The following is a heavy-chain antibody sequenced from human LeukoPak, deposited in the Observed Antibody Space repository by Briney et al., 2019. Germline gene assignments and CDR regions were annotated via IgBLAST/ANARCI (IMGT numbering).Heavy chain of an antibody. CDR2: ISYDGSNK. CDR3: AKDYSSSWYRRGYFDY. D-gene: IGHD6-13*01. CDR1: GFTFSSYG. J-gene: IGHJ4*02. V-gene: IGHV3-30*18. Sequence: GRSLRLSCAASGFTFSSYGMHWVRQAPGKGLEWVAVISYDGSNKYYADSVKGRFTISRDNSKNTLYLQMNSLRAEDTAVYYCAKDYSSSWYRRGYFDYWGQGTLVTVSS.